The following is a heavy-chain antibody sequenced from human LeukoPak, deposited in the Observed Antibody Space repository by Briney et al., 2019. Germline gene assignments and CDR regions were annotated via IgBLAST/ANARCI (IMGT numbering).Heavy chain of an antibody. V-gene: IGHV4-38-2*02. CDR3: ARGGLDYDFWSGYILDAFDI. J-gene: IGHJ3*02. D-gene: IGHD3-3*01. Sequence: PSETLSLTCTVSGYSISSGYYWGWIRQPPGKGLEWIGSIYHSGSTYYNPSLKSRVTISVDTSKNQFSLKLSSVTAADTAVYYCARGGLDYDFWSGYILDAFDIWGQGTMVTVSS. CDR2: IYHSGST. CDR1: GYSISSGYY.